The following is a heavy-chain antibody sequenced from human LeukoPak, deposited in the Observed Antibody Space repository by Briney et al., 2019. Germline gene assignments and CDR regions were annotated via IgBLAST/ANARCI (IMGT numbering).Heavy chain of an antibody. J-gene: IGHJ2*01. V-gene: IGHV3-23*01. D-gene: IGHD3-3*01. Sequence: GGSLRLSCAASGFTFSSYAMSWVRQAPGKGLEWVSAISGSGGSTYYADSVKGRFTISRDNSKNTLYLQMNSLRAEDTAVYYCAKEHYDFWSGYYTTNWYFDLWGRGTLVTVSS. CDR2: ISGSGGST. CDR3: AKEHYDFWSGYYTTNWYFDL. CDR1: GFTFSSYA.